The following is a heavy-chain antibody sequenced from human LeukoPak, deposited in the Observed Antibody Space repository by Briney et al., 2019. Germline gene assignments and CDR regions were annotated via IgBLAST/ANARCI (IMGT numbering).Heavy chain of an antibody. D-gene: IGHD1-1*01. Sequence: GGSLRLSCAASGFTFSSYTMNWVRQAPGEGLEWVSYISSSSNTIHYADSVKGRFTISRDNAKSSLYLQMSSLRAEDTAVYYCARWAGTILFDYWGQGTLVTASS. CDR3: ARWAGTILFDY. J-gene: IGHJ4*02. CDR1: GFTFSSYT. V-gene: IGHV3-48*01. CDR2: ISSSSNTI.